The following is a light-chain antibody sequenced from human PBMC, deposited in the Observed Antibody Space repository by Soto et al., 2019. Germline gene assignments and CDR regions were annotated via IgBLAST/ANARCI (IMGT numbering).Light chain of an antibody. J-gene: IGKJ2*01. CDR2: GAS. CDR3: QQYKTLYT. V-gene: IGKV3-15*01. Sequence: EIVMTQSPATLSVSPGERATLSCRASQNVHYYLAWYQQKPGQAPRPLIYGASTRATGIPARFSGSGSGTEFTLSICNLQSEDFAVYYCQQYKTLYTFGQGTKLEL. CDR1: QNVHYY.